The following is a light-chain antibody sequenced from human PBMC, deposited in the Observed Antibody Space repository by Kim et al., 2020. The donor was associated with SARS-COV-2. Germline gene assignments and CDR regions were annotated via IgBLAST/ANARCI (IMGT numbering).Light chain of an antibody. CDR3: SSYTSSSTRV. Sequence: QSALTQPASVSGSPGQSITISCTGTSSDVGGYKYVSWYQQYPGKTPKLMIYEVSNRPSGVSNRFSGSKSGNTASLTISGLQAEDEADYYCSSYTSSSTRVFGGGTQLTVL. V-gene: IGLV2-14*01. CDR1: SSDVGGYKY. CDR2: EVS. J-gene: IGLJ2*01.